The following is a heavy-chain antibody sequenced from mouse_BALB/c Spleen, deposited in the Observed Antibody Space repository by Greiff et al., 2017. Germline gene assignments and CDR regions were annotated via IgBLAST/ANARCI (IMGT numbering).Heavy chain of an antibody. CDR1: GFSLTSYG. CDR2: IWAGGST. D-gene: IGHD3-1*01. V-gene: IGHV2-9*02. CDR3: ARDLGSSGYVDYFDY. Sequence: QVQLQQSGPGLVAPSQSLSITCTVSGFSLTSYGVHWVRQPPGKGLEWLGVIWAGGSTNYNSALMSRLSISKDNSKSQVFLKMNSLQTDDTAMYYCARDLGSSGYVDYFDYWGQGTTLTVSS. J-gene: IGHJ2*01.